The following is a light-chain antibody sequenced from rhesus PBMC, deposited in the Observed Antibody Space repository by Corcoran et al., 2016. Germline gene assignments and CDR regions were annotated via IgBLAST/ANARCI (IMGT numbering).Light chain of an antibody. CDR1: QSVSSS. CDR2: GAS. CDR3: QQYSNWPLT. J-gene: IGKJ4*01. Sequence: EIVLTQSPATLSLSPGERATLSCRASQSVSSSLAWYQQNPEQAPRPLIYGASSRATGIPDRFSGSGSGTDFTLTISSLEPEDFAVYYCQQYSNWPLTFGGGTKVEIK. V-gene: IGKV3-42*03.